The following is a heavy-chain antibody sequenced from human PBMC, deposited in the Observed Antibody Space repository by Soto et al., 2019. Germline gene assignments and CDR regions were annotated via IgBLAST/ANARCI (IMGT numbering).Heavy chain of an antibody. J-gene: IGHJ4*02. Sequence: EVQLVESGGGLVQPGGSLRLSCGASGFTFSSYWMHWVRQTPGKGLVWVARVNTDETRTSYADCVKGRFTGSRDNAKHTLYLQMNSLSAEDTAVYYCARLLNGQWYFDYWGQGSQVTVSS. V-gene: IGHV3-74*01. CDR1: GFTFSSYW. CDR3: ARLLNGQWYFDY. D-gene: IGHD6-19*01. CDR2: VNTDETRT.